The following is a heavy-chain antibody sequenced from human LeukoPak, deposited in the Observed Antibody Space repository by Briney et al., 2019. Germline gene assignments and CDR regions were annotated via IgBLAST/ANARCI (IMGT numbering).Heavy chain of an antibody. CDR2: ISAYNGNT. D-gene: IGHD2-2*01. V-gene: IGHV1-18*01. CDR3: ARDRPDYYCSSTSCSGLDY. J-gene: IGHJ4*02. CDR1: GYTFTRYG. Sequence: GASVKVSCKASGYTFTRYGISWVRQAPGQGLEWMGWISAYNGNTNYAQKLQGRVTMTTDTSTSTAYMELRSLRSDVTAVNYCARDRPDYYCSSTSCSGLDYWGQGTLVTVSP.